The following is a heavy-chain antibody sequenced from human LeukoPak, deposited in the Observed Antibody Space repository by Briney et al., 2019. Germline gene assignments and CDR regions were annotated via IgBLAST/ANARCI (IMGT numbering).Heavy chain of an antibody. V-gene: IGHV3-15*01. D-gene: IGHD3-10*01. CDR3: TTDPGGRSITMVRGVITVFDY. Sequence: SGGSLRLSCAASGFTFSNAWMSWVRQAPGKGLEWVGRIKSKTDGGTTDYAAPVKGRFTISRDDSKNTLYLQMNSLKTEDTAVYYCTTDPGGRSITMVRGVITVFDYWGQGTLVTVSS. CDR2: IKSKTDGGTT. J-gene: IGHJ4*02. CDR1: GFTFSNAW.